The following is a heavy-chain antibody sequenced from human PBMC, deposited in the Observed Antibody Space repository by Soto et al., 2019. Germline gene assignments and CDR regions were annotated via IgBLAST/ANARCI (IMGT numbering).Heavy chain of an antibody. CDR2: IKSKTDGGTT. V-gene: IGHV3-15*07. J-gene: IGHJ2*01. CDR1: GFTFSNAW. CDR3: TTDIPIGGRWYFDL. Sequence: GGSLRLSCAASGFTFSNAWMNWVRQAPGKGLEGVGRIKSKTDGGTTDYAAAVKGRFTISRDDSKNTVYLQMNSLKTEDTAVYYCTTDIPIGGRWYFDLWGRGTLVTVSS.